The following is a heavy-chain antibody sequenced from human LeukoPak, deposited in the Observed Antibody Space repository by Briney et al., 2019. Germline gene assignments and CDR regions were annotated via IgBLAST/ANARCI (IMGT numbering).Heavy chain of an antibody. J-gene: IGHJ4*02. CDR2: ITSSGSTT. V-gene: IGHV3-48*03. Sequence: GGSLRLSCAASGFTFNSYEMNWVRQAPGKGLEWISYITSSGSTTYYADSVKGRFTISRDNAKNSVYPQMNNLRAEDTALYYCARGGGSGWYDFDYWGQGTQVTVSS. CDR3: ARGGGSGWYDFDY. D-gene: IGHD6-19*01. CDR1: GFTFNSYE.